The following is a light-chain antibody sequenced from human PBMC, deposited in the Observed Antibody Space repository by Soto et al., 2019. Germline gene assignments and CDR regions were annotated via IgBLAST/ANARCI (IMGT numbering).Light chain of an antibody. CDR1: QSISSW. V-gene: IGKV1-5*01. J-gene: IGKJ3*01. Sequence: DIQMTQSPSTLSASVGDRVTITCRASQSISSWLAWYQQKPGKAPKLLIYDASSLESGVPSRFSGSGSGTEFTLTISSLQPDDFANYYCQQYNSYSKSFGPGTKVDIK. CDR2: DAS. CDR3: QQYNSYSKS.